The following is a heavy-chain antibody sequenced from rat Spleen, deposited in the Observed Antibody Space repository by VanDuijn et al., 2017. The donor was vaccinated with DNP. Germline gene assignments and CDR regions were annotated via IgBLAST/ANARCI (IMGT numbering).Heavy chain of an antibody. Sequence: EVQLVESGGGSVQPGRSLKLSCAASGFIFSDYYMAWVRQAPKKGLEWVATVSYDGSSTYYRDSVKGRFTISRDDAKNTLYLQMDSLRSEDTATYYCSTLNYYASLSGYFDYWGQGVMVTVSS. CDR3: STLNYYASLSGYFDY. J-gene: IGHJ2*01. D-gene: IGHD1-12*01. CDR1: GFIFSDYY. V-gene: IGHV5-7*01. CDR2: VSYDGSST.